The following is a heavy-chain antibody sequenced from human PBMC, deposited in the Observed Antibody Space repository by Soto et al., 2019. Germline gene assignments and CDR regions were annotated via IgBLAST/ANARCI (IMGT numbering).Heavy chain of an antibody. J-gene: IGHJ3*02. D-gene: IGHD5-18*01. CDR1: GLTFSRYW. V-gene: IGHV3-7*01. Sequence: GGSLRLSCAASGLTFSRYWMNWVRQAPGKGLEWVANIKQDGTEKNYVDSVKGRFTISRDNARNSLYLQMDSLRAEDTAVYFCARGDTPMITGMDSFDIWGQGTMVT. CDR3: ARGDTPMITGMDSFDI. CDR2: IKQDGTEK.